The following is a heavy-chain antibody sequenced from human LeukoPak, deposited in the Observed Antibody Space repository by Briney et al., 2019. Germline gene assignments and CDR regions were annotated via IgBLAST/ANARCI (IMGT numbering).Heavy chain of an antibody. J-gene: IGHJ4*02. Sequence: SVKVSCKASGYTFTSYGISWVRQAPGQGLEWMGWISAYNGNTNYAQKLQGRVAMTTDTSRSTDYMELRRLRSDDTVVYYCARDYTVAVAGTVGYWGQGTLVTVYS. CDR2: ISAYNGNT. CDR1: GYTFTSYG. D-gene: IGHD6-19*01. V-gene: IGHV1-18*01. CDR3: ARDYTVAVAGTVGY.